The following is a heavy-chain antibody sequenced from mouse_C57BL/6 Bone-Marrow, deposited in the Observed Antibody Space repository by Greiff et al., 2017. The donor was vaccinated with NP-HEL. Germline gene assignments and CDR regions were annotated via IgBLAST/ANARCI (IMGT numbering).Heavy chain of an antibody. CDR2: ISYSGST. V-gene: IGHV3-1*01. CDR3: ARGVLRSYYFDY. Sequence: EVKLVESGPGMVKPSQSLSLTCTVTGYSITSGYDWHWIRHFPGNKLEWMGYISYSGSTNYNPSLKSRISITHDTSKNHFFLKLNSVTTEDTATYYCARGVLRSYYFDYWGQGTTLTVSS. D-gene: IGHD1-1*01. CDR1: GYSITSGYD. J-gene: IGHJ2*01.